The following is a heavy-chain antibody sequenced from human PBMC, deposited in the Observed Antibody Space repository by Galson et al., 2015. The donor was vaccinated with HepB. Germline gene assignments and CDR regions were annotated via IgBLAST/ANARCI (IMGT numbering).Heavy chain of an antibody. V-gene: IGHV3-30*18. CDR2: ISYDGSNK. D-gene: IGHD6-19*01. J-gene: IGHJ4*02. CDR3: AKDPYLYSALAGTMAGFDY. CDR1: GFTFSNYG. Sequence: SLRPSCAASGFTFSNYGLHWVRQAPGKGLEWVAVISYDGSNKYYADSVKGRFTISRDNSKNTLYLQMNSLRAEDTALYYCAKDPYLYSALAGTMAGFDYWGRGTLVTVSS.